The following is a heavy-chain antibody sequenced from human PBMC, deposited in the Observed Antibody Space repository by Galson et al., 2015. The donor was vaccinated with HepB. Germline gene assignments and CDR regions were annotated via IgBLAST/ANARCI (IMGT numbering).Heavy chain of an antibody. CDR1: GFTFSSYA. J-gene: IGHJ4*02. D-gene: IGHD4-17*01. CDR2: ISGSGGST. V-gene: IGHV3-23*01. Sequence: SLRLSCAASGFTFSSYAMSWVRQAPGKGLEWVSAISGSGGSTYYADSVKGRFTISRDNSKNTLYLQMNSLRAEDTAVYYCAKDLRVYGDYEGNDYWGQGTLVTVSS. CDR3: AKDLRVYGDYEGNDY.